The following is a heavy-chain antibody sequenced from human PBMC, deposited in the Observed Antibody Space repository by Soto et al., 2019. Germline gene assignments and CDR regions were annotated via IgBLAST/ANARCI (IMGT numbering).Heavy chain of an antibody. V-gene: IGHV4-59*08. J-gene: IGHJ4*02. CDR3: ARLEVLATISYYFDF. D-gene: IGHD2-8*02. CDR1: GGSISSYY. Sequence: ETLSLTCTVSGGSISSYYWSWIRQPPGKGLEWIGYIYYSGSTNYNPSLKSRVTISVDTSKNQFSLKLNSVTAADSAVYFCARLEVLATISYYFDFWGQGALVTVSS. CDR2: IYYSGST.